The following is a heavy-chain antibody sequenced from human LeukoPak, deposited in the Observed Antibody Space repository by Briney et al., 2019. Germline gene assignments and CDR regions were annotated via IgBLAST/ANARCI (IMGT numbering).Heavy chain of an antibody. V-gene: IGHV3-21*04. CDR3: AREDQDYDTDY. Sequence: GGSLRLSCVASGFTFSHYSMNWVRQAPGKGLEWVSSIRFTGSYIYYADSVKGRFTISRDNSKNTLYLQMNSLRAEDTAVYYCAREDQDYDTDYWGQGTLVTVSS. CDR2: IRFTGSYI. D-gene: IGHD4-17*01. CDR1: GFTFSHYS. J-gene: IGHJ4*02.